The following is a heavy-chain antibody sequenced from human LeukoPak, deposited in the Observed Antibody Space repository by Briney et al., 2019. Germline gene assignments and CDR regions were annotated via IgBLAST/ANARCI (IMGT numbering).Heavy chain of an antibody. V-gene: IGHV1-2*02. J-gene: IGHJ4*02. Sequence: ASVKVSCKASGYTFTGYYIHWVRQAPGQGLEWMGWINPNSGGTNYAQKFQGRVTMTRDTSISTAYMELSRLRSDDTAVYYCARLPTVTVLFDYWGQGTLVTVSS. D-gene: IGHD4-17*01. CDR2: INPNSGGT. CDR1: GYTFTGYY. CDR3: ARLPTVTVLFDY.